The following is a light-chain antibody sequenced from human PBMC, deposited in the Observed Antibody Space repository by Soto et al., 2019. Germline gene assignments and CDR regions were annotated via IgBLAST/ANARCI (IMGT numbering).Light chain of an antibody. CDR2: KAS. CDR3: QHYNSYSEA. J-gene: IGKJ1*01. V-gene: IGKV1-5*03. Sequence: DIQMTQSPSTLSASVGGTVTITSRASESISIWLAWYQQKPGKAPNLLINKASSLQSEVPSRFGCSGAGPECTRPISSLQPDDVATDDCQHYNSYSEAFGQGTKVDNK. CDR1: ESISIW.